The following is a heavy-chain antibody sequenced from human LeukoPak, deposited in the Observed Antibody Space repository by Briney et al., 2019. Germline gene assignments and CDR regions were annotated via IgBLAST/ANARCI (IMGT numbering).Heavy chain of an antibody. V-gene: IGHV4-4*02. CDR3: AREWGAAAGMRH. CDR1: GGSLSSSNW. J-gene: IGHJ4*02. Sequence: SETLSLTCAVSGGSLSSSNWWSWVRQPPGKGLEWIGEIYHSGSTNYNPSLKSRVTISVDKSKNQFSLKLSSVTAADTAVYYCAREWGAAAGMRHWGQGTLVTVSS. CDR2: IYHSGST. D-gene: IGHD6-13*01.